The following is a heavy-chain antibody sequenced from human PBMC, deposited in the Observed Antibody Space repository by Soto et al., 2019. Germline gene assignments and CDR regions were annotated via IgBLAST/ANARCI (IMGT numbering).Heavy chain of an antibody. V-gene: IGHV4-59*08. J-gene: IGHJ5*02. CDR2: IYYSGTT. D-gene: IGHD6-19*01. CDR3: ARRSSSGFVNWFDP. CDR1: GGSISSYY. Sequence: QVQLQESGPGLVKPSETLSLTCTVSGGSISSYYWSWIRQPPGKGLEWIGYIYYSGTTNYNPSLKSRVNISVATSKNHFSLKVSSVTAADTAVYYCARRSSSGFVNWFDPWGQGILVTVSS.